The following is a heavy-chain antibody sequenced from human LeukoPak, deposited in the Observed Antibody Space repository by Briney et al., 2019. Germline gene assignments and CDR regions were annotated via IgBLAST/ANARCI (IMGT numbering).Heavy chain of an antibody. V-gene: IGHV4-59*01. CDR1: GGSFSGYY. J-gene: IGHJ6*03. CDR3: AREEDSGSGLGV. Sequence: SETLSLTCAVYGGSFSGYYWSWIRQPPGKGLEWIGYIYYSGSTNYNPSLKSRVTISVDTSKNQFSLKLSSVTAADTAVYYCAREEDSGSGLGVWGKGTTVTVS. CDR2: IYYSGST. D-gene: IGHD1-26*01.